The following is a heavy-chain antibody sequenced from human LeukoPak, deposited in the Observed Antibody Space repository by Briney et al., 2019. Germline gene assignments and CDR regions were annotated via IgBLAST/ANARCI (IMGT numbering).Heavy chain of an antibody. D-gene: IGHD5-24*01. V-gene: IGHV3-23*01. Sequence: PGGSLRLSCAASGFTFSSYAMGWVRQAPGKGLEWVSAISGSGGSTYYADSVKGRFTISRDNSKNTLYLQMNSLRAEDTAVYYCAKDEMATDTQFFDYWGQGTLVTVSS. CDR2: ISGSGGST. CDR1: GFTFSSYA. J-gene: IGHJ4*02. CDR3: AKDEMATDTQFFDY.